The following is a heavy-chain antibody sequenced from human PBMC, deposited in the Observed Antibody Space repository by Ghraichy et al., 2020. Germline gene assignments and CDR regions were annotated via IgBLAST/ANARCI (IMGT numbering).Heavy chain of an antibody. V-gene: IGHV3-11*01. Sequence: GGSLRLSCAASGFTFSDYYMSWIRQAPGKGLEWVSYISSSGSTIYYADSVKGRFTISRDNAKNSLYLQMNSLRAEDTAVYYCAREKNRQQLVRGAWFDPWCQGTLVTVSS. J-gene: IGHJ5*02. CDR3: AREKNRQQLVRGAWFDP. CDR1: GFTFSDYY. D-gene: IGHD6-13*01. CDR2: ISSSGSTI.